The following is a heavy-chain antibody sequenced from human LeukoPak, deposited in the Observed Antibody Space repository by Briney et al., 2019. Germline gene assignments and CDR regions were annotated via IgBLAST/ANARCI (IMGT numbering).Heavy chain of an antibody. CDR1: GYTFTGYY. D-gene: IGHD4-17*01. J-gene: IGHJ4*02. V-gene: IGHV1-18*04. Sequence: AASVKVSCKASGYTFTGYYMHWVRQAPGQGLEWMGWISAYNGNTNYAQKLQGRVTMTTDTSTSTVYMDLRSLTSDDTAVYYCARDWWYGDYSIGDNWGQGTLVTVSS. CDR2: ISAYNGNT. CDR3: ARDWWYGDYSIGDN.